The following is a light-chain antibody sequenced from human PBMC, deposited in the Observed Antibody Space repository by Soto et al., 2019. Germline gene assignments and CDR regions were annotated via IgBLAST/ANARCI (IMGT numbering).Light chain of an antibody. CDR1: QGISNY. Sequence: DIQMTQSPSSLSASVGDRVTTTCRASQGISNYLAWYQQKPGKVRKLLIYAASTLQSRVQARFRGNGSRADVTHTISRLQPEDVATYYCQKYNSAPRTFGQGTKLEL. CDR2: AAS. CDR3: QKYNSAPRT. J-gene: IGKJ1*01. V-gene: IGKV1-27*01.